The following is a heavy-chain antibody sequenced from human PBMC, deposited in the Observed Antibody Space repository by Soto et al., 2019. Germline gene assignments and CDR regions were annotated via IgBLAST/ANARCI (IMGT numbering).Heavy chain of an antibody. D-gene: IGHD6-19*01. CDR2: IYYSGST. CDR3: ARVGGGTVWLALDY. Sequence: QVQLQESGPGLVKPSETLSLTCTVSGGSISSYYWGWIRQPPGKGLEWIGYIYYSGSTNYNPSLKRRVTLSFNTSKNQYSLKLGSVPAADPAVYYCARVGGGTVWLALDYWGQGTLVTVSS. V-gene: IGHV4-59*01. CDR1: GGSISSYY. J-gene: IGHJ4*02.